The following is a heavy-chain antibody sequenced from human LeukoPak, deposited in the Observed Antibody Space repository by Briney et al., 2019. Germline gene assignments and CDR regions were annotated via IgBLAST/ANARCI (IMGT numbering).Heavy chain of an antibody. J-gene: IGHJ4*02. CDR2: IYHSGST. V-gene: IGHV4-38-2*02. CDR3: ARATDGYGVYFDY. CDR1: GYSISSGYY. D-gene: IGHD5-24*01. Sequence: SETLSLTCTVSGYSISSGYYWGWIRQPPGKGLEWIGSIYHSGSTYYNPSLKSRVTISVDTSKNQFSLKLSSVTAADTAVYYCARATDGYGVYFDYWGQGTLVTVSS.